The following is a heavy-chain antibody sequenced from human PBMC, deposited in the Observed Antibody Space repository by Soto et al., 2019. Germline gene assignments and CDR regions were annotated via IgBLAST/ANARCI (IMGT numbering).Heavy chain of an antibody. CDR3: ARCYCSVGSCYTCWHFDL. J-gene: IGHJ2*01. Sequence: QVQLEQSGAEVKKPGASVRVSCKASGYSFNDYGMSWVRQAPGQGLEWMGWIGPYEGVTNHAQTFQGRVTMTVDTSTTSAVMEVRSLRSDDTAIYYCARCYCSVGSCYTCWHFDLWGPGTLVTVTA. CDR1: GYSFNDYG. D-gene: IGHD2-15*01. V-gene: IGHV1-18*01. CDR2: IGPYEGVT.